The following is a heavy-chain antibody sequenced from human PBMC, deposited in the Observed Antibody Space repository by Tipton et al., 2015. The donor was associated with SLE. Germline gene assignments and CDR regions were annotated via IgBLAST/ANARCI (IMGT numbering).Heavy chain of an antibody. D-gene: IGHD2-2*01. CDR1: GYSISSGYY. Sequence: TLSLTCTVSGYSISSGYYWGWIRQPPGKGLEWIGTIYHSGSIYYNPSIKSRVTISVDTTKNHFSLKLNSVTAADTAVYYCAVGYCSSVSCQREYFQHWGQGTLVTVSS. V-gene: IGHV4-38-2*02. J-gene: IGHJ1*01. CDR2: IYHSGSI. CDR3: AVGYCSSVSCQREYFQH.